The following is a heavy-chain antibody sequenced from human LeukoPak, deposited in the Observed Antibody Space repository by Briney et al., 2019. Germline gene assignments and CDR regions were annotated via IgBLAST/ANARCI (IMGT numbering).Heavy chain of an antibody. CDR3: AHVVITFGGVIGDEAFDF. CDR1: GFSLITRGVG. V-gene: IGHV2-5*02. J-gene: IGHJ3*01. Sequence: SGPTLVKPTQTLTLTCTISGFSLITRGVGVGWIRQPPGKALECLAVIYWDDDKRYSPSLKSRLTITKDTSKNQVVLTLTNMDPVDTATYYCAHVVITFGGVIGDEAFDFWGQGTMVTVSS. CDR2: IYWDDDK. D-gene: IGHD3-16*02.